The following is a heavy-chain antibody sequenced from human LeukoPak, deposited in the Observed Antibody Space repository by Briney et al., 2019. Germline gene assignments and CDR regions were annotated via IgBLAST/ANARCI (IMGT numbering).Heavy chain of an antibody. D-gene: IGHD3-10*01. J-gene: IGHJ4*02. CDR1: GDSISNYY. CDR3: ARVSVVRGATDYYFDY. V-gene: IGHV4-4*07. Sequence: SETLSLTCTVSGDSISNYYWSWIRQPAGKGLEWIGRIYTSGSTNYNPSLKSRVTMSVDTSKNQFSLKLSSVTAADTAVYYCARVSVVRGATDYYFDYWGQGTLVTVSS. CDR2: IYTSGST.